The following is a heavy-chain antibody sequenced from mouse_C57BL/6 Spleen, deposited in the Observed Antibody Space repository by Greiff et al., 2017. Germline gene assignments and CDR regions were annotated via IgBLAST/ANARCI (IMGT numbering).Heavy chain of an antibody. V-gene: IGHV1-53*01. CDR2: INPSNGGT. CDR3: AREGDYDYFDY. D-gene: IGHD2-4*01. CDR1: GYTFTSYW. Sequence: QVHVKQPGTELVKPGASVKLSCKASGYTFTSYWMHWVKQRPGQGLEWIGNINPSNGGTNYNEKFKSKATLTVDKSSSTAYMQLSSLTSEDSAVYYCAREGDYDYFDYWGQGTTLTVSS. J-gene: IGHJ2*01.